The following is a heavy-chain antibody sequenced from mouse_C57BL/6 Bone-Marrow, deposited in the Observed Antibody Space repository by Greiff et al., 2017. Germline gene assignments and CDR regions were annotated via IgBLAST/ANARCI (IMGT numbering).Heavy chain of an antibody. D-gene: IGHD1-1*01. Sequence: VQLQQSGAELVRPGASVTLSCKASGYTFTDYEMHWVKQTPVHGLEWIGAIDPETGGTAYNQKFKGKAILTSDKSSRTAYMELRSLTSEDSAVYYCTSNYGRGYWGQGTTLTVSS. J-gene: IGHJ2*01. CDR2: IDPETGGT. CDR3: TSNYGRGY. CDR1: GYTFTDYE. V-gene: IGHV1-15*01.